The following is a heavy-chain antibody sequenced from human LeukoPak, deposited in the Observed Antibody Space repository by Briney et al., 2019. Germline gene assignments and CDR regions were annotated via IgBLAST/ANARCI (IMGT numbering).Heavy chain of an antibody. CDR1: GYTFSSYS. V-gene: IGHV3-21*01. Sequence: PGGSLRLSCAASGYTFSSYSMNWVRQAPGKGLEWVSSISSSSSYIYYADSVKGRFTISRDNAKNTLYMQMNSLRVDDTAVYYCVREASGVSSSAFDVWGQGTMVTVSS. D-gene: IGHD1-26*01. J-gene: IGHJ3*01. CDR3: VREASGVSSSAFDV. CDR2: ISSSSSYI.